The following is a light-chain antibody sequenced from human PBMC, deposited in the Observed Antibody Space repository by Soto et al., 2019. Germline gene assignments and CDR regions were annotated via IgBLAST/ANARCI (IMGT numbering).Light chain of an antibody. CDR3: SSHTDTGRLWL. Sequence: QSALTQPASVSGSRGQSITISCTGTNSDVGAYDYVSWYQHHAGKAPKLIISQVTHRHLGVSLRFSGSKSGNTAALTISGLQAEDEADYYCSSHTDTGRLWLFGGGTKLTVL. J-gene: IGLJ3*02. CDR1: NSDVGAYDY. V-gene: IGLV2-14*01. CDR2: QVT.